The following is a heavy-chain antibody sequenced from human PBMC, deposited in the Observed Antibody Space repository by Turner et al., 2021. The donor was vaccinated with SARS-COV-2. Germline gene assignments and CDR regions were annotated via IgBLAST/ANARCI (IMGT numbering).Heavy chain of an antibody. D-gene: IGHD3-10*01. CDR1: GFTFSSYA. J-gene: IGHJ4*02. V-gene: IGHV3-30-3*01. Sequence: QVQLVESGGGLVQPGRSLRLSCAASGFTFSSYAMHWVRQAPGKGLEWVAVISYDGSNKYYADSGKGRFTISRDNSKNTLYLQMNSLRAEDTAVYYCAREMAAHYGSGSYYSAPFDYWGQGTLVTVSS. CDR3: AREMAAHYGSGSYYSAPFDY. CDR2: ISYDGSNK.